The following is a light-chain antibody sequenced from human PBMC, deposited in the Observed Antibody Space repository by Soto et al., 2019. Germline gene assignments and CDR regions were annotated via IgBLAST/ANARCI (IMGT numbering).Light chain of an antibody. J-gene: IGKJ1*01. CDR1: PSVSSSY. CDR2: GAS. V-gene: IGKV3-20*01. CDR3: QQYGSSPQT. Sequence: EIVMTHSPGTPSLSPGERATLSCRASPSVSSSYLAWYQQKPGQAPRLLIYGASSRATGIPDRFSGSGSGTDFTLTISRLEPEDFAVYYCQQYGSSPQTFGQGTKVDIK.